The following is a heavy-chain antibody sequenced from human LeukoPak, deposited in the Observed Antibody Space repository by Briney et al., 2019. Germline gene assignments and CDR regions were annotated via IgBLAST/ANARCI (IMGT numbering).Heavy chain of an antibody. CDR2: MYYSGGT. Sequence: SETLSLTCTVSGVSISSSSYYWGWIRQPPGKGLEWIGSMYYSGGTHYNPSLKSRVTISVDTSKSQFSLKLSSVTAADTAVYYCARIIRAYCGGDCFKTFDYWGQGTLVTVSS. CDR3: ARIIRAYCGGDCFKTFDY. V-gene: IGHV4-39*07. D-gene: IGHD2-21*02. CDR1: GVSISSSSYY. J-gene: IGHJ4*02.